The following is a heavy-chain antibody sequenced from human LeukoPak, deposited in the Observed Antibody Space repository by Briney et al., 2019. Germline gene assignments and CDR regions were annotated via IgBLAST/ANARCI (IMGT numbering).Heavy chain of an antibody. V-gene: IGHV4-59*08. J-gene: IGHJ4*02. CDR3: ARHGDGYSFDY. CDR2: ISYSGST. CDR1: GGSISSYY. D-gene: IGHD2-21*02. Sequence: SETLSLTCTVSGGSISSYYWSWIRQPPGKGLEGIGYISYSGSTNYNPSLRSRVTISVDKSKTQFSLKLSSVTAADTAVYYCARHGDGYSFDYWGQGTLVTVSS.